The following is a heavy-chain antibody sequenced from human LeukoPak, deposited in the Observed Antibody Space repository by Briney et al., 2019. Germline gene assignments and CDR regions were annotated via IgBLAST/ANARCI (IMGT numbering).Heavy chain of an antibody. D-gene: IGHD5-18*01. J-gene: IGHJ4*02. V-gene: IGHV3-23*01. Sequence: GGSLRLSCAASGFTFSSYAMNWVRQAPGEGLEWVSAISASGGSTYYADSVKGRFAISRDNSKSTLYLQMNSLRAEDTAVYYCAKEFAHTAMVDYWGQGTLVTVSS. CDR2: ISASGGST. CDR3: AKEFAHTAMVDY. CDR1: GFTFSSYA.